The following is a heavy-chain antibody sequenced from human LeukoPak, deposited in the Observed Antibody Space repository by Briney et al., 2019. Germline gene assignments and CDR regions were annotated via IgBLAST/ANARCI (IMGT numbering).Heavy chain of an antibody. CDR3: ARFGYVAAVDL. CDR1: GFSFNSYG. D-gene: IGHD2-15*01. CDR2: IWYYGNDK. V-gene: IGHV3-33*01. J-gene: IGHJ4*02. Sequence: PGGPLSLPCAASGFSFNSYGMHGSRRAPGRGRERVELIWYYGNDKYYADSVKGRFTISRDNSKNTLYLQMNSLRAEDTAVYYCARFGYVAAVDLWGQGTLVTVSS.